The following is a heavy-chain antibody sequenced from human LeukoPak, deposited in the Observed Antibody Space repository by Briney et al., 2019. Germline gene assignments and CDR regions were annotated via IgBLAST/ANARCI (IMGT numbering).Heavy chain of an antibody. CDR2: INHSGST. CDR1: GGSISSSSYY. D-gene: IGHD6-13*01. J-gene: IGHJ5*02. CDR3: ARRFLAAAGNWFDP. Sequence: SETLSLTCTVSGGSISSSSYYWGWIRQPPGKGLEWIGEINHSGSTNYNPSLKSRVTISVDTSKNQFSLKLSSVTAADTAVYYCARRFLAAAGNWFDPWGQGTLVTVSS. V-gene: IGHV4-39*07.